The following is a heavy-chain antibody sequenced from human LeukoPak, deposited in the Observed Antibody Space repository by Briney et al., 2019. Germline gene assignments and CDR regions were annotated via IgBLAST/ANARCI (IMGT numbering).Heavy chain of an antibody. CDR1: GFTFSAYT. Sequence: GGSLRLSCAPSGFTFSAYTMNWVRQAPGKGLDWVSSISSDSRYILYADSLKGRFTISRDNAKNSLYLQMNSLRAEDTAVYYCARDYYDILTGYCGIDYWGQGTLVTVSS. CDR3: ARDYYDILTGYCGIDY. D-gene: IGHD3-9*01. J-gene: IGHJ4*02. V-gene: IGHV3-21*04. CDR2: ISSDSRYI.